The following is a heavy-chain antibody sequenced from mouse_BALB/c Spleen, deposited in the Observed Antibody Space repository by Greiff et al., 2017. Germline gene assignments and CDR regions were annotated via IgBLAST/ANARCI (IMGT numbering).Heavy chain of an antibody. CDR3: AFSLGRGGTWFAY. J-gene: IGHJ3*01. V-gene: IGHV1-7*01. Sequence: VQLQQSGAELAKPGASVKMSCKASGYTFTSYWMHWVKQRPGQGLEWIGYINPSTGYTEYNQKFKDKATLTADKSSSTAYMQLSSLTSEDSAVYSCAFSLGRGGTWFAYWGQGTLVTVSA. D-gene: IGHD4-1*01. CDR1: GYTFTSYW. CDR2: INPSTGYT.